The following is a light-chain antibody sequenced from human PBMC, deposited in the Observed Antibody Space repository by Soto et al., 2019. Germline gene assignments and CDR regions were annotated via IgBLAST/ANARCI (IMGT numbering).Light chain of an antibody. J-gene: IGKJ5*01. CDR2: VAS. Sequence: DIQMTQSPSSLSASLGDTVTISCRASQNIENYLHWYQQKAGKAPEVLLYVASVLKDGVSSRFSGSGYGTDFTLNITNLQPEDFAMYYCQQRVGSPPLTFGQGKRL. CDR3: QQRVGSPPLT. CDR1: QNIENY. V-gene: IGKV1-39*01.